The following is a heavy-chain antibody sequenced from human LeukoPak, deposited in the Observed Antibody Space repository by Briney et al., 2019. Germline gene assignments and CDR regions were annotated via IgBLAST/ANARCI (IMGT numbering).Heavy chain of an antibody. CDR2: IYHSGST. Sequence: SETLSLTCAVSGYSISSGYYWGWIRQPPGKGLEWIGSIYHSGSTYYNPSLKSRVTISVDTSKNQFSLKLSSVTAADTAVYYCASTSAYYYDSSGYYYHFDYWGQGTLVTVSS. CDR3: ASTSAYYYDSSGYYYHFDY. D-gene: IGHD3-22*01. V-gene: IGHV4-38-2*01. J-gene: IGHJ4*02. CDR1: GYSISSGYY.